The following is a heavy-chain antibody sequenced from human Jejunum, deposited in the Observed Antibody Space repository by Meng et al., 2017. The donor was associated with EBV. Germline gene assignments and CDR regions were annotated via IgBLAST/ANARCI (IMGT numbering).Heavy chain of an antibody. D-gene: IGHD3-16*02. J-gene: IGHJ4*02. CDR2: VIPIFGTA. CDR3: ARSFGGVLADSFDY. CDR1: GGTFTNYA. Sequence: QGQVVEIGAEVKEPGASVKVSCKASGGTFTNYAFSWVRQAPGQGLEWIGGVIPIFGTANYAQKFQGRVTLTADKSTSTAYMQLSSLRSEDTAVYYCARSFGGVLADSFDYWGQGTLVTVSS. V-gene: IGHV1-69*06.